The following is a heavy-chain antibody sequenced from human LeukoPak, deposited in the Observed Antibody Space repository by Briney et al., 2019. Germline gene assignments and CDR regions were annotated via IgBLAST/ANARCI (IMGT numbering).Heavy chain of an antibody. CDR3: ARVGAEMATINY. Sequence: GASVKVSCEASGYTFTGYYMHWVRQAPGQGLEWMGRINPNSGGTNYAQKFQGRVTMTRDTSISTAYMELSRLRSDDTAVYYCARVGAEMATINYWGQGTLVTVSS. CDR1: GYTFTGYY. CDR2: INPNSGGT. J-gene: IGHJ4*02. D-gene: IGHD5-24*01. V-gene: IGHV1-2*06.